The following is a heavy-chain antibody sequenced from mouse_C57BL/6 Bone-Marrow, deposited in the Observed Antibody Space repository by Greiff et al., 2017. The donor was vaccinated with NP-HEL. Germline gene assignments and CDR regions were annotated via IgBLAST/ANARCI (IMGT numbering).Heavy chain of an antibody. D-gene: IGHD1-1*01. Sequence: EVQGVESGGDLVKPGGSLKLSCAASGFTFSSYGMSWVRQTPDKRLEWVATISSGGSYTYYPDSVKGRFTISRDNAKNTLYLQMSSLKSEDTAMYYCARTITTVVARGFAYWGQGTLVTVSA. CDR1: GFTFSSYG. V-gene: IGHV5-6*01. CDR3: ARTITTVVARGFAY. CDR2: ISSGGSYT. J-gene: IGHJ3*01.